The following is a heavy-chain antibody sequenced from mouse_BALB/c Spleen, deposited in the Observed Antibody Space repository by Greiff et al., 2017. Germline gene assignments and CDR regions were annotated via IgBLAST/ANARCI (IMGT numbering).Heavy chain of an antibody. D-gene: IGHD2-4*01. CDR1: GYSITSDYA. CDR3: ARDYARNAMDY. J-gene: IGHJ4*01. V-gene: IGHV3-2*02. Sequence: EVQLLESGPGLVKPSQSLSLTCTVTGYSITSDYAWNWIRQFPGNKLEWMGYISYSGSTSYNPSLKSRISITRDTSKNQFFLQLNSVTTEDTATYYCARDYARNAMDYWGQGTSVTVSS. CDR2: ISYSGST.